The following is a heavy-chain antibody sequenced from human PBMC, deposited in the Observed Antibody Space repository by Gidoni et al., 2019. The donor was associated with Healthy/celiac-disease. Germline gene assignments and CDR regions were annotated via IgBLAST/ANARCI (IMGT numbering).Heavy chain of an antibody. V-gene: IGHV4-34*01. CDR1: GGSFSGYY. Sequence: QVQLQQWGAGLLKPSETPSLTCAVYGGSFSGYYWSWIRQPPGKGLEWIGEINHSGSTNYNPSLKSRVTISVDTSKNQFSLKLSSVTAADTAVYYCARSPPQYTAAGTKMGDYWGQGTLVTVSS. CDR2: INHSGST. D-gene: IGHD6-13*01. J-gene: IGHJ4*02. CDR3: ARSPPQYTAAGTKMGDY.